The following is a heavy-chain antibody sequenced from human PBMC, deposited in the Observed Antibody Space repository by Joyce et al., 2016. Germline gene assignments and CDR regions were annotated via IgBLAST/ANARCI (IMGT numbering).Heavy chain of an antibody. J-gene: IGHJ4*02. CDR1: GGSLSTYY. CDR3: ARALGPAPHDY. Sequence: QVQLQESGPGLVKPSETLSLTCSVSGGSLSTYYWTWIRQPPGKGLEWIGYVSFTGSTKYNPSLRSRVNISIDTSKDQFSLKLTSMSAADTAVYYCARALGPAPHDYWGQGTLVSVFS. V-gene: IGHV4-59*01. CDR2: VSFTGST.